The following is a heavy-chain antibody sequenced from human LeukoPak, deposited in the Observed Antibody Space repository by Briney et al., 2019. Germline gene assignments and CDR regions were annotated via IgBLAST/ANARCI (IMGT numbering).Heavy chain of an antibody. CDR2: ISGSGGST. Sequence: TGGSLRLSCAATGFPFSSYAMSWVRQAPGKGLEWVSAISGSGGSTYYADSVKGRFTISRDNSKNTLYLQMNSLRAEDTAVYYCATPYDILTGYYFDAFDIWGQGTVVTVSS. CDR1: GFPFSSYA. CDR3: ATPYDILTGYYFDAFDI. J-gene: IGHJ3*02. V-gene: IGHV3-23*01. D-gene: IGHD3-9*01.